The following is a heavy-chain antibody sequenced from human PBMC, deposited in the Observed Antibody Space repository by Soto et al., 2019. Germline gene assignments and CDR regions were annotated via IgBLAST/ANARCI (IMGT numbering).Heavy chain of an antibody. J-gene: IGHJ4*02. D-gene: IGHD3-3*01. CDR1: GVSIISNYW. CDR2: IYHSGTT. CDR3: ARTDNVGHYTY. V-gene: IGHV4-38-2*01. Sequence: SETLSLTCAVSGVSIISNYWWAWIRESPGEGLVWIGSIYHSGTTYYNPSLESRVIISVDTSESRFALRLTSVTAADSAVYYCARTDNVGHYTYCRQGTRDTVSS.